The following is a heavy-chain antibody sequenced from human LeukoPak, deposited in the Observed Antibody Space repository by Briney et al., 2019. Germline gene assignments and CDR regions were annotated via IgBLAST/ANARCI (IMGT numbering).Heavy chain of an antibody. Sequence: SETLSLTCTVSGGSISSYYWSWIRQPPGKGLEWIGYIYYSGSTNYNPSLKSRVTISVDTSKNQFSLKLSSVTAADTAAYYCARVPPFQLGVGWFDPWGQGTLVTVSS. J-gene: IGHJ5*02. CDR1: GGSISSYY. V-gene: IGHV4-59*01. D-gene: IGHD7-27*01. CDR3: ARVPPFQLGVGWFDP. CDR2: IYYSGST.